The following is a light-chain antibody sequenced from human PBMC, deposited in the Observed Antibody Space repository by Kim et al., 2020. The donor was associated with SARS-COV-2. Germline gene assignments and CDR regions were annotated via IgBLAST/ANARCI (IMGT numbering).Light chain of an antibody. V-gene: IGLV3-19*01. CDR1: SLRSYY. Sequence: ALGQTVRITCQGDSLRSYYAPWYQQKPGQAPILVIYGKNNRPSGIPDRFSGSSSGNTASLTITGTQAVDEADYYCNSRDSNDNVVFGGGTQLTVL. J-gene: IGLJ2*01. CDR3: NSRDSNDNVV. CDR2: GKN.